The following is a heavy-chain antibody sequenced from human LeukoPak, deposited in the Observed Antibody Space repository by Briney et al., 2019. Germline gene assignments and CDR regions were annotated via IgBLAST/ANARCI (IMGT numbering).Heavy chain of an antibody. CDR3: ARASVAEPYYFDY. Sequence: SQTLSLTCTVSGGSISSGGYYWSWIRQHPGKGLEWLGYIYYSGSTYYNPSLKSRVTISVDTSKNQFSLKLSSVTAADTAVYYCARASVAEPYYFDYWGQGTLVTVSS. J-gene: IGHJ4*02. CDR2: IYYSGST. D-gene: IGHD6-19*01. CDR1: GGSISSGGYY. V-gene: IGHV4-31*03.